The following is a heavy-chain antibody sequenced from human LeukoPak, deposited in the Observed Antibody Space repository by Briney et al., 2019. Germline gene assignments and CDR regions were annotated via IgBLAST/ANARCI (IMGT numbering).Heavy chain of an antibody. V-gene: IGHV3-30*04. J-gene: IGHJ5*02. CDR3: ARDRYGSGRPWLDP. D-gene: IGHD3-10*01. CDR1: GFTFSSYA. Sequence: PGRSLRLSCAASGFTFSSYAMHWVRQAPGKGLEWVAVISYDGSNKYYADSVKGRFTISRDNSKNTLYLQMNSLRAEDTAVYYCARDRYGSGRPWLDPWGQGTLVTVSS. CDR2: ISYDGSNK.